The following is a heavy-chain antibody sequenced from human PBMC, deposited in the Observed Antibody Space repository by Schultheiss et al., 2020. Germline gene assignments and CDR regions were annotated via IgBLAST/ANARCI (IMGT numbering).Heavy chain of an antibody. Sequence: SLKISCAASGFTFSSYGMHWVRQAPGKGLEWVAVISYDGSNKYYADSVKGRFTISRDNSKNTLYLQMNSLRAEDTAVYYCAKDRGYGSGSYSLLKNYYYGMDVWGQGTTVTVSS. CDR3: AKDRGYGSGSYSLLKNYYYGMDV. J-gene: IGHJ6*02. CDR2: ISYDGSNK. CDR1: GFTFSSYG. V-gene: IGHV3-30*18. D-gene: IGHD3-10*01.